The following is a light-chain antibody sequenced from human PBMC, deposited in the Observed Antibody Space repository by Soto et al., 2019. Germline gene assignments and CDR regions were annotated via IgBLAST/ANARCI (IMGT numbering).Light chain of an antibody. CDR2: DAS. CDR1: QSVSNY. Sequence: EIVLTQSPATLSLSPGERATLSCRASQSVSNYLAWYQQKHGQAPRLLIYDASNRATGIPARFSGSGSGTDFTLTISSLEPEDFAVYYCQQRSNWPRFTFGQGTKVEIK. J-gene: IGKJ2*01. V-gene: IGKV3-11*01. CDR3: QQRSNWPRFT.